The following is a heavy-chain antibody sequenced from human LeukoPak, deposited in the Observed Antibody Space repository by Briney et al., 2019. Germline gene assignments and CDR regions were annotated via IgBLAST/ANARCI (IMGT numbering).Heavy chain of an antibody. J-gene: IGHJ3*02. Sequence: PSETLSLTCSVSGGSVRSDISHRSWIRQPPGKGLEWIGYVHYSGSANYNPSLESRVTISVDTSKNQFSLKLSSVTAADTAVYYCARFPFYYDDSSGYYPSPHAFDIWGQGTMVTVSS. CDR2: VHYSGSA. V-gene: IGHV4-61*01. CDR1: GGSVRSDISH. D-gene: IGHD3-22*01. CDR3: ARFPFYYDDSSGYYPSPHAFDI.